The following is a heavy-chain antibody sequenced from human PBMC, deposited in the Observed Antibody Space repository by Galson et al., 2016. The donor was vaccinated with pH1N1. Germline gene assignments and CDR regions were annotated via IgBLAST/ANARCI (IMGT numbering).Heavy chain of an antibody. Sequence: SVKVSCKASGYTFTGYYMHWVRQAPGQGLEWMGRINPNSGGTNFAQKFQGRVTMNRDTSTSTAYMELSRLRSDDTAVYYCARVYSRGGAYYPDAFDIWGQGTMVTVSS. D-gene: IGHD1-26*01. CDR2: INPNSGGT. J-gene: IGHJ3*02. V-gene: IGHV1-2*06. CDR3: ARVYSRGGAYYPDAFDI. CDR1: GYTFTGYY.